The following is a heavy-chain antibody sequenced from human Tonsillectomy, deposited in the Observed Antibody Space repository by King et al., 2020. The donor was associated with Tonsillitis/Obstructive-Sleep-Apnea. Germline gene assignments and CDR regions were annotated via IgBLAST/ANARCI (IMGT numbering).Heavy chain of an antibody. CDR1: GFTVSSNY. CDR2: IYSGGST. V-gene: IGHV3-53*01. D-gene: IGHD2-2*01. J-gene: IGHJ4*02. Sequence: VQLVESGGGLIQPGGSLRLSCAASGFTVSSNYMSWVRQAPGKGLEWVSVIYSGGSTYYADSVKGRFTISRDNSKNTLYLQMNSLRAEDTAVYYCASGYCSSTSCYANKFLFDYWGQGTLVTVSS. CDR3: ASGYCSSTSCYANKFLFDY.